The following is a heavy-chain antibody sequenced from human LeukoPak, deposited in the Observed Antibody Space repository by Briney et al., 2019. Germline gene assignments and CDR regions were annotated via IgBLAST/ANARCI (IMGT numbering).Heavy chain of an antibody. J-gene: IGHJ3*02. D-gene: IGHD1-26*01. CDR2: IYYSGST. CDR1: GGSITYYY. CDR3: ARGGSHYDVFDI. Sequence: SETLSLTCTVAGGSITYYYWSWIRQPPGKGLEWIGYIYYSGSTNYNPSLKSRVTISVDTSKNQFSLQLSSVTAADTAVYYCARGGSHYDVFDIWGQGTMVTVSS. V-gene: IGHV4-59*01.